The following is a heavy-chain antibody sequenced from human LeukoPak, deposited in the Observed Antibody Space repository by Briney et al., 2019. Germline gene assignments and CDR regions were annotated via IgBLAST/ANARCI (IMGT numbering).Heavy chain of an antibody. Sequence: SCKASGGTFSSYGMHWVRQAPGKGLEWVAVIWYDGSNKYYADSVKGRFTISRDNSKNTLYLQMNSLRAEDTAVYYCARRAKYYYDSSGPFDYWGQGTLVTVSS. CDR1: GGTFSSYG. V-gene: IGHV3-33*01. J-gene: IGHJ4*02. D-gene: IGHD3-22*01. CDR3: ARRAKYYYDSSGPFDY. CDR2: IWYDGSNK.